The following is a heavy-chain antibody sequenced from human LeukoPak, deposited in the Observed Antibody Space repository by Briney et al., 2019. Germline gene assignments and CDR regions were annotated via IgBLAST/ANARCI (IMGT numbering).Heavy chain of an antibody. CDR1: GFTFRDYW. CDR3: TRDSKYVMDV. Sequence: GGSLRLSCAASGFTFRDYWMHWVRQAPGGGLLWVSRIYSDGSNTIYADSVKGRFTISRDNAKNMLYLQMNSLTAEDTAIYYCTRDSKYVMDVWGQGTTVTVSS. CDR2: IYSDGSNT. J-gene: IGHJ6*02. V-gene: IGHV3-74*01. D-gene: IGHD4-11*01.